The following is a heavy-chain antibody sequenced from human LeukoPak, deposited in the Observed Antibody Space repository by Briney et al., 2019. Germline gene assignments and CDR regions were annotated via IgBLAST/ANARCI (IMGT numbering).Heavy chain of an antibody. D-gene: IGHD3-16*01. J-gene: IGHJ4*02. CDR3: AKLATSDTGETY. V-gene: IGHV1-46*01. CDR2: INPSGDST. CDR1: GYTFTINH. Sequence: ASVKISCKASGYTFTINHVHWVRQAPGQGLEWMGVINPSGDSTTYAQNFQGRVTMTRDTSTSTVYMELRSLRSEDTAIYYCAKLATSDTGETYWGQGTLVTVSS.